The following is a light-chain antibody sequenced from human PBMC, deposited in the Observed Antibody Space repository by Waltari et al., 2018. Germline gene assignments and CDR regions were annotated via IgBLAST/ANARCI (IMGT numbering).Light chain of an antibody. CDR2: GAS. J-gene: IGKJ2*01. Sequence: VLTQSPGTLSLSPGERATLSCRASQSLTKKYLAWYKQQPGQAPRLLIYGASSRVAGIPDRFSGSGSGTDFTLTISRLEPEDFAVYYCQQYGSSIMYTFGQGTKLEIK. CDR1: QSLTKKY. CDR3: QQYGSSIMYT. V-gene: IGKV3-20*01.